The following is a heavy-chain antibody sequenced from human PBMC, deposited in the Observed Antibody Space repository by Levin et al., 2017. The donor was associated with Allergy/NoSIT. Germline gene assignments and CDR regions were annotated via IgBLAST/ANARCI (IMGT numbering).Heavy chain of an antibody. J-gene: IGHJ4*02. CDR3: AHGGDWSFDY. D-gene: IGHD3/OR15-3a*01. CDR1: GFSLSTSGVR. V-gene: IGHV2-5*02. CDR2: IYWDDDK. Sequence: QTLSLTCTFSGFSLSTSGVRVGWIRQFPGKALEWLALIYWDDDKRYSPSLKTRLTITKDTSKNHVVLTLTNMDPMDTATYYCAHGGDWSFDYWGQGNLVTVSS.